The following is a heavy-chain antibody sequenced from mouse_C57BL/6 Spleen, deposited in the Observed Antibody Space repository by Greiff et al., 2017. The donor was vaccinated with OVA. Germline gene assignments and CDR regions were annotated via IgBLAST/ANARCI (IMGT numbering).Heavy chain of an antibody. D-gene: IGHD1-1*01. V-gene: IGHV1-61*01. CDR3: ARHGSSYAMDY. CDR2: IYPSDSET. J-gene: IGHJ4*01. Sequence: QVQLQQPGAELVRPGSSVKLSCKASGYTFTSYWMDWVKQRPGQGLEWIGNIYPSDSETHYNQKFKDKATLTVDKSSSTAYMPLSSLTSEDSAVYYCARHGSSYAMDYWGQGTSVTVSS. CDR1: GYTFTSYW.